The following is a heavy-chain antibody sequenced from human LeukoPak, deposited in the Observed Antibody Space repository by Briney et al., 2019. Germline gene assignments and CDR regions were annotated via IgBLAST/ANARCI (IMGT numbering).Heavy chain of an antibody. CDR2: IFYSGGT. V-gene: IGHV4-59*01. CDR3: ARHDYGGNSAWFDP. Sequence: SETLSLTCTVSGGSIRGFFWSWIRQPPGKGLEWIGYIFYSGGTYYNPSLMSRVTISVDMSTNQFSLKLTSVTAADTAVYYCARHDYGGNSAWFDPSGQGTLVTVSS. CDR1: GGSIRGFF. J-gene: IGHJ5*02. D-gene: IGHD4-23*01.